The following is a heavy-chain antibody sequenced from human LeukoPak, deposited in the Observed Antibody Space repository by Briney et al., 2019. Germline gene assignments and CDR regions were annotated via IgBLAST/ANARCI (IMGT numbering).Heavy chain of an antibody. J-gene: IGHJ4*02. D-gene: IGHD4/OR15-4a*01. V-gene: IGHV4-61*01. CDR1: GGSVSSGCYY. CDR3: ARVGAGTFDY. CDR2: IYYSGST. Sequence: SETLSLTCTVSGGSVSSGCYYWSWLPQPPGKGLEWIGYIYYSGSTNYNPSLKSRVTISVDTSKNQFSLKLSSVTAADTAVYYCARVGAGTFDYWGQGTLVTVSS.